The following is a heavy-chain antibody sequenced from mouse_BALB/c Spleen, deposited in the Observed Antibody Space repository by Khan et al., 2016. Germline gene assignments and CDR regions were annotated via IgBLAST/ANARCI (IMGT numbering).Heavy chain of an antibody. J-gene: IGHJ4*01. CDR1: GFDFSRYW. CDR2: INPDSSTI. CDR3: ARNDYYAIDF. Sequence: EVKLLESGGGLVQPGGSLKLSCAASGFDFSRYWMSWVRQAPGKGLEWFGEINPDSSTIIYTPSLKDKFIISRDNAKHTLYLQMSKVRSEDTALYYCARNDYYAIDFGSQRTSVTVSS. V-gene: IGHV4-1*02.